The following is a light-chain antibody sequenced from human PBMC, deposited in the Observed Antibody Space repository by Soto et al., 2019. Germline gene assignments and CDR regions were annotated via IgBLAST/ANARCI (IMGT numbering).Light chain of an antibody. CDR3: QQYNNWPPWT. J-gene: IGKJ1*01. Sequence: DMVMTQSPATLSVSPGERATLSCRASQSVSSNLAWYQQKPGQAPRLHIYGASTRATGIPARFSGSGSGTEFTLTISSLQSQDFAVNYCQQYNNWPPWTFGQGTKVEIK. CDR1: QSVSSN. V-gene: IGKV3-15*01. CDR2: GAS.